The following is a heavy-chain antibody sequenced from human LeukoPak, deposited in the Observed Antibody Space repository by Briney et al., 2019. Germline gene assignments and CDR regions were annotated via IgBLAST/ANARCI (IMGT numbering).Heavy chain of an antibody. D-gene: IGHD3-22*01. CDR2: INSDGSST. CDR1: GFTFSSCW. Sequence: GGSLRLSCAASGFTFSSCWMHWVRQAPGKGLVWVSRINSDGSSTSYADSVKGRFTISGDNAKNTLYLQMNSLRAEDTAVYYCARGDYDSSGLFDYWGQGTLVTVSS. CDR3: ARGDYDSSGLFDY. V-gene: IGHV3-74*01. J-gene: IGHJ4*02.